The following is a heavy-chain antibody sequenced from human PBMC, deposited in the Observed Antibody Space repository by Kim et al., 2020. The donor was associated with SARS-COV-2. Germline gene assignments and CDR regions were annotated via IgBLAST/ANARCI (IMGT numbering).Heavy chain of an antibody. D-gene: IGHD6-13*01. Sequence: GGSLRLSCVASEFTFSNYGMHWVRQAPGKGLEWMAAISNDGSKGHYADSVKGRFTISRDNSKNILYLQLNSLRVDDTGVYYCAPGEAAARDGLVAWGQGTLVSVSS. J-gene: IGHJ4*02. CDR2: ISNDGSKG. CDR3: APGEAAARDGLVA. V-gene: IGHV3-30*03. CDR1: EFTFSNYG.